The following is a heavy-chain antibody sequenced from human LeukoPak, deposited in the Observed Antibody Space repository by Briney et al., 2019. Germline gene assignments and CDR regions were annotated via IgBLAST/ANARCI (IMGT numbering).Heavy chain of an antibody. J-gene: IGHJ4*02. CDR2: INSDGSRT. D-gene: IGHD4-11*01. CDR1: GFTFSSYW. CDR3: ARVRDDYTYFDC. V-gene: IGHV3-74*01. Sequence: PGGSLRLSCAASGFTFSSYWMHWVRQAPGKGLMWVSRINSDGSRTTYADSVRGRFTIPRDNAKSTLYLQMNSLRAEDTAVYYCARVRDDYTYFDCWGQGTLVTVSS.